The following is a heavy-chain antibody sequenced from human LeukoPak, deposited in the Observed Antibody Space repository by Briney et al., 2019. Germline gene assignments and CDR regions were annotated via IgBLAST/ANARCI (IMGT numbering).Heavy chain of an antibody. Sequence: PSETLSLTCTVSGASIRSYYWNWLRQPPGKGLEWIGYINYSGSTNSNPSLKGRATISMDTSKHHFSLKLSSVTAADTAVYFCARDTRSYDSSGYYFFDFWGQGTLVTVSS. J-gene: IGHJ4*02. CDR2: INYSGST. D-gene: IGHD3-22*01. V-gene: IGHV4-59*01. CDR3: ARDTRSYDSSGYYFFDF. CDR1: GASIRSYY.